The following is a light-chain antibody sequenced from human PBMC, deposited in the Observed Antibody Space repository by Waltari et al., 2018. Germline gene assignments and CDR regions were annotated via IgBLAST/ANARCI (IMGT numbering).Light chain of an antibody. CDR1: SSHVGGYTY. Sequence: HSALAQPAPESGSPGQSITISCTGTSSHVGGYTYVPWYQQHPGKAPRLMIYDVNNRPSGVSNRFSGSKSGNTASLTISGLQAEDEADYYCSSFTRTNSWVFGGGTKLTVL. CDR2: DVN. V-gene: IGLV2-14*03. CDR3: SSFTRTNSWV. J-gene: IGLJ3*02.